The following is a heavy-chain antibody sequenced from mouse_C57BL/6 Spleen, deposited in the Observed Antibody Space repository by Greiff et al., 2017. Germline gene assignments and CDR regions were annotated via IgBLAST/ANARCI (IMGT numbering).Heavy chain of an antibody. CDR1: GYTFTSYG. Sequence: QVQLQQSGAELARPGASVKLSCKASGYTFTSYGISWVKQRTGQGLEWIGEIYPRSGNTYYNEKFKGKATLTADKSSSTAYMELRSLTSEDSAVYVCARGSYYGNCDYAMDYWGQGTSVTVSS. J-gene: IGHJ4*01. D-gene: IGHD2-1*01. CDR2: IYPRSGNT. CDR3: ARGSYYGNCDYAMDY. V-gene: IGHV1-81*01.